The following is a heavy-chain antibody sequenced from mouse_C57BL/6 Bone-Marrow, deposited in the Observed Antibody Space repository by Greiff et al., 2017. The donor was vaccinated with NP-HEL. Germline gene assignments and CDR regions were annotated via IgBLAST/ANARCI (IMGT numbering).Heavy chain of an antibody. V-gene: IGHV1-50*01. CDR3: AREIFPITTVVATPFGY. Sequence: QVHVKQPGAELVKPGASVKLSCKASGYTFTSYWMQWVKQRPGQGLEWIGEIDPSDSYTNYNQKFKGKATLTVATSSSTAYMQLSSLTSEVSAVYYCAREIFPITTVVATPFGYWGQGTTLTVSS. J-gene: IGHJ2*01. CDR2: IDPSDSYT. D-gene: IGHD1-1*01. CDR1: GYTFTSYW.